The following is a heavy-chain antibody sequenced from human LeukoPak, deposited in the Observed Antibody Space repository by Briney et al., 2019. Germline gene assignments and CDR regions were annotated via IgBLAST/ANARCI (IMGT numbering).Heavy chain of an antibody. CDR2: IYSGGST. D-gene: IGHD4-11*01. Sequence: GGSLRLSCAASGFTVGSNYMSWVRQAPGKGLEWVSVIYSGGSTYYADSVKGRFTISRDNSKNTLYLQMNSLRAEDTAVYYCARMTTVTTAFDYWGQGTLVTVSS. J-gene: IGHJ4*02. V-gene: IGHV3-53*01. CDR3: ARMTTVTTAFDY. CDR1: GFTVGSNY.